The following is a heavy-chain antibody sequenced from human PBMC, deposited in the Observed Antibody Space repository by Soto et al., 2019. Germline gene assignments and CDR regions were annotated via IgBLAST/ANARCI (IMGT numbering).Heavy chain of an antibody. Sequence: QVQLQESGPGLVKPSETLSLTCTVSGGSISSYYWRWIRQPPGKGLEWIGYIYYSGSTNYNPSLKSRATISVDTSKNQFSLKLSSVAAGDTAVYYCASRYGGSLDYWGQGTLVTVSS. D-gene: IGHD3-10*01. CDR3: ASRYGGSLDY. CDR1: GGSISSYY. V-gene: IGHV4-59*08. CDR2: IYYSGST. J-gene: IGHJ4*02.